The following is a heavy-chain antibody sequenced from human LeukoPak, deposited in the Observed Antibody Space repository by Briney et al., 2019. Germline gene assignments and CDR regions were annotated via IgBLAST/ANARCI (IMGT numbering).Heavy chain of an antibody. D-gene: IGHD1-26*01. CDR2: IYTSGST. CDR1: GGSISSGSYY. J-gene: IGHJ4*02. CDR3: ARASGSYSFDY. Sequence: PSQTLSLTCTVSGGSISSGSYYWSWLRQPAGTGLEWIGRIYTSGSTNYNPSLKSRVTISVDTSKNQFSLKLSSVTAADTAVYYCARASGSYSFDYWGQGTLVTVSS. V-gene: IGHV4-61*02.